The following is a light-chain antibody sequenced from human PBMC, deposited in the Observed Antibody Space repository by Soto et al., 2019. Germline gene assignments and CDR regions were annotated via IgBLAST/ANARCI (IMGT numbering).Light chain of an antibody. V-gene: IGLV1-40*01. Sequence: QSVLTQPPSVSGAPGQRVTISCTGSSSNIGAGYDVHWYQQLPGTAPKLLIYGNSNRPSGVPDRFSGSKSGTSASLAITGLQAADEADYYCQSYDSSLSGYVGFGGGTKLTVL. CDR2: GNS. CDR3: QSYDSSLSGYVG. J-gene: IGLJ2*01. CDR1: SSNIGAGYD.